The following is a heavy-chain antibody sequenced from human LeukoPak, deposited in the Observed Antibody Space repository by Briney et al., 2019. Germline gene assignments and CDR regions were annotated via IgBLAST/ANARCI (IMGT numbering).Heavy chain of an antibody. Sequence: SETLSLTCTVSGGSISSSSYYWGWIRQPPGKGLEWIGSIYYSGSTYYNPSLKSRVTISVDTSKNQFSLKLSSVTAADTAVYYCARRLDIVVVPAAIRWFGFVIGSFDPWGQGTLVTVSS. J-gene: IGHJ5*02. D-gene: IGHD2-2*03. CDR1: GGSISSSSYY. CDR2: IYYSGST. CDR3: ARRLDIVVVPAAIRWFGFVIGSFDP. V-gene: IGHV4-39*07.